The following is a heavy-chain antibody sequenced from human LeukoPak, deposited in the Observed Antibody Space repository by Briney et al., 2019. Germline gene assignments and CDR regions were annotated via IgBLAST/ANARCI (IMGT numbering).Heavy chain of an antibody. CDR3: AGYSYTRGFDP. J-gene: IGHJ5*02. Sequence: GGSLRLSCVASGFTFSTYAMSWVRQAPGKGLEWVSTISADGGSTYYADSVRGRFIISRDNSKNTLYLQMNSLRVEDTAVYYCAGYSYTRGFDPWGQGTLVIVSS. CDR1: GFTFSTYA. V-gene: IGHV3-23*01. CDR2: ISADGGST. D-gene: IGHD2-21*01.